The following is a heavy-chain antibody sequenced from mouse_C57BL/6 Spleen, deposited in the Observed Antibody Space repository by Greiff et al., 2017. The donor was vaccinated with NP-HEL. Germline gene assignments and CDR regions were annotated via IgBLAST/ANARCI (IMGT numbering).Heavy chain of an antibody. Sequence: QVQLQQSGAELARPGASVKLSCKASGYTFTSYGISWVKQRTGQGLEWIGEIYPRSGNTYYNEKFKGKATLTADKSSSTAYMERRSLTSEDSAVYFCARWYDYDGSYAMDYWGQGTSVTVSS. J-gene: IGHJ4*01. V-gene: IGHV1-81*01. CDR2: IYPRSGNT. D-gene: IGHD2-4*01. CDR3: ARWYDYDGSYAMDY. CDR1: GYTFTSYG.